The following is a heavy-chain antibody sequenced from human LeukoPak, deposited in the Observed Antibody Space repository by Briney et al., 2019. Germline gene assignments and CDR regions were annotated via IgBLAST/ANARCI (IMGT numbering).Heavy chain of an antibody. J-gene: IGHJ6*02. Sequence: PGGSLRLSCAASGFTFSSYDMHWVRQGTGKGLEWVSAIGTAGDTYYPDSVKGRFTISRENAKNSLYLQMNSLRVEDTAVYYCARELRARYGMDVWGRGTTVTVSS. D-gene: IGHD3-16*01. CDR2: IGTAGDT. V-gene: IGHV3-13*01. CDR3: ARELRARYGMDV. CDR1: GFTFSSYD.